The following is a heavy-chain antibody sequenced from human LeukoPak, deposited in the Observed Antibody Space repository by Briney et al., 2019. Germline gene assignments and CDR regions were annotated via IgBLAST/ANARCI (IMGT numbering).Heavy chain of an antibody. V-gene: IGHV4-38-2*02. CDR1: GDPISSDYY. J-gene: IGHJ3*02. CDR3: ASLTTADAFDI. CDR2: ISHSGRT. D-gene: IGHD3-22*01. Sequence: SETLSLTCTVSGDPISSDYYWGWIRQPPGKGLEWIGSISHSGRTYYNPSLKSRVTISVDTSKNQFSLKLSSVTAADTAVFYCASLTTADAFDIWGQGTMVTVSS.